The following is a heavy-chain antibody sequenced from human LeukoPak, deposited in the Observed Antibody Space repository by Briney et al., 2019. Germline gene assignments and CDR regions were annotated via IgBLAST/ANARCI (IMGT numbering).Heavy chain of an antibody. Sequence: SVKVSCKASGYTFTNYHIHWVRQASGQGLEWMGTIYASGGSTKYAQKFQGRVTMTRDTSISTAYMELSSLTSDDTAVYYCARGGGTIAGTGIPFDYWGQGTMVAVSS. J-gene: IGHJ4*02. CDR2: IYASGGST. CDR1: GYTFTNYH. V-gene: IGHV1-46*01. CDR3: ARGGGTIAGTGIPFDY. D-gene: IGHD6-13*01.